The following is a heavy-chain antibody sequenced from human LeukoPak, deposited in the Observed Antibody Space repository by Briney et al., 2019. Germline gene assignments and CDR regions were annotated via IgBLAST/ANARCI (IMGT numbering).Heavy chain of an antibody. CDR1: GGSISSGGYS. CDR2: IYHSGST. D-gene: IGHD6-13*01. CDR3: ARAWYSSNYDNWFDP. J-gene: IGHJ5*02. Sequence: PSETLSLTCAVSGGSISSGGYSWSWIRQPPGKGLEWVGYIYHSGSTYYNPSLKSRVTISVDRSKNQFSLKLSSVTAADTAVYYCARAWYSSNYDNWFDPWGQGTLVTVSS. V-gene: IGHV4-30-2*01.